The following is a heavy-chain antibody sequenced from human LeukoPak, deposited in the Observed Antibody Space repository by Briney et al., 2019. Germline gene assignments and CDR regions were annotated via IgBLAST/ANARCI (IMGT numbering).Heavy chain of an antibody. CDR3: ARGAHYDFWSGYCDY. CDR2: ISYDGSNK. Sequence: GGSLRLSCTASGFTFSNHGMHWVRQAPGKGLEWVAVISYDGSNKYYADSVKGRFTISRDTSKNTLYLQMNSLRAEDTAVYYCARGAHYDFWSGYCDYWGQGTLVTDSS. D-gene: IGHD3-3*01. V-gene: IGHV3-30*03. CDR1: GFTFSNHG. J-gene: IGHJ4*02.